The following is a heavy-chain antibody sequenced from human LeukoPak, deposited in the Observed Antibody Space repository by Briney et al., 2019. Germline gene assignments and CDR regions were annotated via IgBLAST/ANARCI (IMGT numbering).Heavy chain of an antibody. CDR3: AREGHTRYCSSTSCYFAEYFQH. D-gene: IGHD2-2*01. J-gene: IGHJ1*01. CDR1: GFTFSSYS. Sequence: GGSLRLSCAASGFTFSSYSMNWARQAPGKGLEGVSYISSSSSAIYYADSVKGRFTISRDNAKNSLYLQMNSLRAEDTAVYYCAREGHTRYCSSTSCYFAEYFQHWGQGTLVTVSS. CDR2: ISSSSSAI. V-gene: IGHV3-48*01.